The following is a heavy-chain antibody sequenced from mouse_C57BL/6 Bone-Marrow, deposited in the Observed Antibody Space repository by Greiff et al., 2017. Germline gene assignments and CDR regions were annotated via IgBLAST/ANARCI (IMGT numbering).Heavy chain of an antibody. Sequence: EVKLVESGGGLVKPGGSLKLSCAASGFTFSSYAMSWVRQTPEKRLEWVATISDGGSYTYYPDNVKGRFTISRDNAKNNLYLQMSHLKSEDTAMYYCARDREQLRLNYFDYWGQGTTLTVSS. D-gene: IGHD3-2*02. J-gene: IGHJ2*01. CDR3: ARDREQLRLNYFDY. V-gene: IGHV5-4*01. CDR2: ISDGGSYT. CDR1: GFTFSSYA.